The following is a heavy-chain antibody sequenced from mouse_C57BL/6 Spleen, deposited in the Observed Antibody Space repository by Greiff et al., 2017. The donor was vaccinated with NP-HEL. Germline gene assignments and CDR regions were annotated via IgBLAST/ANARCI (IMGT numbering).Heavy chain of an antibody. D-gene: IGHD1-1*01. CDR2: INPSNGGT. CDR3: ARSYYYGSNWYFDV. V-gene: IGHV1-53*01. CDR1: GYTFTSYW. J-gene: IGHJ1*03. Sequence: QVQLKQPGTELVKPGASVKLSCKASGYTFTSYWMHWVKQRPGQGLEWIGNINPSNGGTNYNEKFKSKATLTVDKSSSTAYMQLSSLTSEDSAVYYCARSYYYGSNWYFDVWGTGTTVTVSS.